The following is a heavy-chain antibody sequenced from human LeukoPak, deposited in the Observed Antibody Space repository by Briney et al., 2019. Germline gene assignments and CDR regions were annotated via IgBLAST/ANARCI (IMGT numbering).Heavy chain of an antibody. CDR3: ARESPVAGTSR. V-gene: IGHV3-7*01. CDR1: GFTFSSYA. D-gene: IGHD6-19*01. J-gene: IGHJ4*02. CDR2: IKQDGSEK. Sequence: GGSLRLSCAASGFTFSSYAMSWVRQAPGKGLEWVANIKQDGSEKYYVDSVKGRFTISRDNAENSLSLQMNGLRAEDTAVYYCARESPVAGTSRWGQGTLVTVSS.